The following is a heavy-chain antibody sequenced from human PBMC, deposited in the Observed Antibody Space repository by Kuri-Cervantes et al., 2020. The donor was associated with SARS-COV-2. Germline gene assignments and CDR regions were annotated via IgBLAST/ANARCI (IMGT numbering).Heavy chain of an antibody. J-gene: IGHJ4*02. Sequence: ESLKISCTVSGGSISSSSYYWGWIRQPPGKGLEWIGSIYHSGSTYYNPSLKSRVTISVDTSKNQFSLKLSSVTAADTAVYYCARDPTGLQYYFYYLGQGTLVTVSS. CDR1: GGSISSSSYY. D-gene: IGHD4-11*01. CDR3: ARDPTGLQYYFYY. V-gene: IGHV4-39*07. CDR2: IYHSGST.